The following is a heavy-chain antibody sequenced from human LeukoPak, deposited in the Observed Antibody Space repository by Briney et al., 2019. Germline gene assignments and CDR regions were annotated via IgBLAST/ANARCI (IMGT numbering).Heavy chain of an antibody. D-gene: IGHD3-22*01. CDR2: ISGSGGST. J-gene: IGHJ4*02. CDR3: AKKPGAYYHDSSGYPFDF. V-gene: IGHV3-23*01. Sequence: PGGSLRLSCAASGFTFSSYAMSWVRQAPGKGLEWVSAISGSGGSTYYADSVKGRFTISRDNSKNTPYLQMNSLRAEETAVYYCAKKPGAYYHDSSGYPFDFRGQGTLVTVSS. CDR1: GFTFSSYA.